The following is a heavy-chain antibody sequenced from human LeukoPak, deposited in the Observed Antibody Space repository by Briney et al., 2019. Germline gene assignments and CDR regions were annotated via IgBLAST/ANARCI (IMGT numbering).Heavy chain of an antibody. Sequence: GGSLRLSCAASGFTVSSNYMSWVRQAPGKGLEWVSVIHTGGSTYYADSVKGRFTISRDTPNNTLYLRMNSLRADDTAVYYCAREGKWLQLRYFDYWGQGTLVTVSS. J-gene: IGHJ4*02. CDR1: GFTVSSNY. V-gene: IGHV3-53*01. CDR3: AREGKWLQLRYFDY. CDR2: IHTGGST. D-gene: IGHD5-24*01.